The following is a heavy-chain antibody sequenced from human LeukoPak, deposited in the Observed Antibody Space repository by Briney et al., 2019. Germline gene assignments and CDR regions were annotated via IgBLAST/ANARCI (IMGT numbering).Heavy chain of an antibody. CDR3: AREAAGDSHGYSRTDY. CDR2: ISAYNGNT. D-gene: IGHD5-18*01. J-gene: IGHJ4*02. V-gene: IGHV1-18*01. CDR1: GYTFTSYG. Sequence: ASVKVSCKASGYTFTSYGITWVRQAPGQGLEWMGWISAYNGNTNYAQNLQGRVTMTTDTSTSTAYMELRSLRSDDTAVYYRAREAAGDSHGYSRTDYWGQGTLVSVSS.